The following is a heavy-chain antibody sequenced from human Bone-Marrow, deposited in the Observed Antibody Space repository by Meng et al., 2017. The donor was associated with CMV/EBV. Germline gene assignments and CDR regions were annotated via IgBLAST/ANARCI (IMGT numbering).Heavy chain of an antibody. CDR1: GHTFTSYY. CDR2: INPIGGTT. V-gene: IGHV1-46*01. D-gene: IGHD6-6*01. J-gene: IGHJ4*02. Sequence: ASVKVSCKASGHTFTSYYIHWVRQAPGQGLEYMGIINPIGGTTTYAQKFQGRVTMTRDTSTGTVYRELSSLKASDTAMYYCARTDLYSSSSDYWGQGTLVTVSS. CDR3: ARTDLYSSSSDY.